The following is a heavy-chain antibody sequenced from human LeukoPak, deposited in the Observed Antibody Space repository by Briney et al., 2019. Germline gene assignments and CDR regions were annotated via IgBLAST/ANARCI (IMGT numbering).Heavy chain of an antibody. CDR2: MNPNSGNP. CDR3: ARVFARYCSGGSCYSRALHY. Sequence: WASVTVSCTPSGYTFTSYDINWVRQATGQGLEWVGWMNPNSGNPGYAQKFQGRVTMTRSTSISTAYMELGSLRSEDTAVYYCARVFARYCSGGSCYSRALHYWGQGTLVTVSS. D-gene: IGHD2-15*01. V-gene: IGHV1-8*01. CDR1: GYTFTSYD. J-gene: IGHJ4*02.